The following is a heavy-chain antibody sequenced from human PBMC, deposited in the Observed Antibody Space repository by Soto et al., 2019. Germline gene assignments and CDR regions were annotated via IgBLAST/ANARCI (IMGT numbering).Heavy chain of an antibody. CDR3: ARPLGWRDAFDI. D-gene: IGHD6-19*01. CDR2: IKQDGSDE. CDR1: GFTFNDYW. V-gene: IGHV3-7*01. J-gene: IGHJ3*02. Sequence: EVQLVESGGGLVQPGGSLRLSCAACGFTFNDYWMNSVRQAPGKGLEWVANIKQDGSDEYYVDSVKGRFTISRDNAKNSLYLQMNSLRAEDTAVYYCARPLGWRDAFDIWGQGTMVTVSS.